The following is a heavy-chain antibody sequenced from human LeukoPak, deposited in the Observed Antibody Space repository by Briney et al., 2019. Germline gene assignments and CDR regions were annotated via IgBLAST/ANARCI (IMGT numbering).Heavy chain of an antibody. CDR3: AKDGAASPLDLDWLYGYFDY. V-gene: IGHV3-23*01. Sequence: GGSLRLSCAASGFTFSDYYMSWIRQAPGKGLEWVSAIIGSGGSTYYADSVKGRFTISRDNSKNTLYLQMNSLRAEDTAVYYCAKDGAASPLDLDWLYGYFDYWGQGTLVTVSS. D-gene: IGHD3-9*01. CDR2: IIGSGGST. CDR1: GFTFSDYY. J-gene: IGHJ4*02.